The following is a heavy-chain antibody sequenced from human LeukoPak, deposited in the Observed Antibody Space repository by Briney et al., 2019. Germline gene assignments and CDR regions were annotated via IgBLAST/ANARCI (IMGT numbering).Heavy chain of an antibody. CDR3: AREMATI. D-gene: IGHD5-24*01. CDR2: TTGSRGST. CDR1: GFTFTLYA. V-gene: IGHV3-23*01. Sequence: GGSLRLSCAASGFTFTLYAMSWVRQAPGKGLEWVSSTTGSRGSTYYADSVKGRFTISRDNSKNTLYLQLSSLGAEDTAVYYCAREMATIRGQGTLVTVSS. J-gene: IGHJ4*02.